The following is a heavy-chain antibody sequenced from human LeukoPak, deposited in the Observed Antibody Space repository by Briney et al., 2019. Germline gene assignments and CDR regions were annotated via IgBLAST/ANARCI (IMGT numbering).Heavy chain of an antibody. CDR1: GGSFSGYY. CDR3: ARGIVVVPAAQGDWFDP. CDR2: INHSGST. V-gene: IGHV4-34*01. Sequence: SETLSLTCAVYGGSFSGYYWSWIRQPPGKELEWIGEINHSGSTNYNPSLKSRVTISVDTSKNQFSLKLSSVTAADTAVYYCARGIVVVPAAQGDWFDPWGQGTLVTVSS. J-gene: IGHJ5*02. D-gene: IGHD2-2*01.